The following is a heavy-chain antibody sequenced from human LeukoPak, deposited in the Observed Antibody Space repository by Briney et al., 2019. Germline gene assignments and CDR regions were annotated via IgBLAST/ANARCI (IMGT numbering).Heavy chain of an antibody. CDR2: IYTSGST. D-gene: IGHD6-13*01. J-gene: IGHJ4*02. CDR3: AKNTNAGYSSSWPWSPPDY. Sequence: SETLSLTCTVSGGSISSYYWSWIRQPAGKGLEWIGRIYTSGSTNYNPSLKSRVTMSVDTSKNQFSLKLSSVTAADTAVYYCAKNTNAGYSSSWPWSPPDYWGQGTLVTVSS. V-gene: IGHV4-4*07. CDR1: GGSISSYY.